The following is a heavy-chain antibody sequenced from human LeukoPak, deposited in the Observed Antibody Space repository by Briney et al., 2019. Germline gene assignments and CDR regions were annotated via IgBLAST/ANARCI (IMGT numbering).Heavy chain of an antibody. Sequence: SVKVSCKASGYTFTSYGISWVRQAPGQGLEWMGGIIPIFGTANYAQKFQGRVTITADESTSTAYMELSSLRSEDTAVYYCARVEAYYYDSSGASFDYWGQGTLVTVSS. D-gene: IGHD3-22*01. CDR3: ARVEAYYYDSSGASFDY. V-gene: IGHV1-69*13. CDR2: IIPIFGTA. J-gene: IGHJ4*02. CDR1: GYTFTSYG.